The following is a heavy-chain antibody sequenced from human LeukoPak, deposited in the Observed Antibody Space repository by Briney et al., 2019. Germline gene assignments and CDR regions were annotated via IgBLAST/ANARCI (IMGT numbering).Heavy chain of an antibody. Sequence: GGSLRLSCAAPLFTLSIYAISCVRQAPGKGVEWVLAICGSGGITYYADSVKGRFTISRDNSKNTLYLQMNSLRAEDTAVYYCAKTREPSYYYDSSGLRNAFDIWGQGTMVTVSS. CDR1: LFTLSIYA. J-gene: IGHJ3*02. CDR2: ICGSGGIT. CDR3: AKTREPSYYYDSSGLRNAFDI. V-gene: IGHV3-23*01. D-gene: IGHD3-22*01.